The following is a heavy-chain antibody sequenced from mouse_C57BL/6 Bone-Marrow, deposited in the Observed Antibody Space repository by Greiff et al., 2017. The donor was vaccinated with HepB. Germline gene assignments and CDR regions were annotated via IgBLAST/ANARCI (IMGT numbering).Heavy chain of an antibody. CDR1: GFSLTSYG. V-gene: IGHV2-5*01. Sequence: VMLVESGPGLVQPSQSLSITCTVSGFSLTSYGVHWVRQSPGKGLEWLGVIWRGGSTDYNAAFMSRLSITKDNSKSQVFFKMNSLQADDTAIYYCAKSPFGWRAMDYWGQGTSVTVSS. D-gene: IGHD1-1*02. CDR3: AKSPFGWRAMDY. CDR2: IWRGGST. J-gene: IGHJ4*01.